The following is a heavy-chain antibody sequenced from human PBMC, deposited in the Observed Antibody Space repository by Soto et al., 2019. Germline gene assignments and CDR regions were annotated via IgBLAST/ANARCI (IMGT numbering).Heavy chain of an antibody. CDR1: GFTFSSYG. D-gene: IGHD2-15*01. CDR3: AKERGVVVVAATWSYYYYYGMDV. J-gene: IGHJ6*02. Sequence: QVQLVESGGGVVQPGRSLRLSCAASGFTFSSYGMHWVRQAPGKGLEWVAVISYDGSNKYYADSVKGRFTISRDNSKNPLYLEMNSLRAEDTAVYYCAKERGVVVVAATWSYYYYYGMDVWGQGTTVTVSS. V-gene: IGHV3-30*18. CDR2: ISYDGSNK.